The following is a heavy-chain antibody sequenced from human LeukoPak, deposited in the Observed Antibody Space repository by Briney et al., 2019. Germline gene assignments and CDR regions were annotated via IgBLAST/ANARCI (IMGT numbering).Heavy chain of an antibody. CDR1: GFTFSSYA. V-gene: IGHV3-23*01. CDR2: ISGSGGST. Sequence: GGSLRLSCAASGFTFSSYAMSWVRQAPGKGQEWVSAISGSGGSTYYADSVKGRFTISRDNSKNTLYLQMNSLRAEDTAVYYCAKDLEARDDILTGDFDYWGQGTLVTVSS. CDR3: AKDLEARDDILTGDFDY. J-gene: IGHJ4*02. D-gene: IGHD3-9*01.